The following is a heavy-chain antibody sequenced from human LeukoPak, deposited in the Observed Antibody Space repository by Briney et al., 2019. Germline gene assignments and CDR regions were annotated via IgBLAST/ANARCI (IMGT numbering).Heavy chain of an antibody. CDR1: GFTASMNY. D-gene: IGHD6-13*01. CDR3: TRDRGATAGRGGWFDP. Sequence: GGSLRLSCEASGFTASMNYLSWVRQAPGKGLEWVSVIYSGGNTYYADSVKGRFTISRDNPKNTVYLQMNSLRAEDTAVYHCTRDRGATAGRGGWFDPWGQGTVVTVSS. V-gene: IGHV3-53*01. CDR2: IYSGGNT. J-gene: IGHJ5*02.